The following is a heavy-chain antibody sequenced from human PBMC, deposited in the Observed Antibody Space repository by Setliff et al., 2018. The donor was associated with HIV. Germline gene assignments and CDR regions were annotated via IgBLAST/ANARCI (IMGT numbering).Heavy chain of an antibody. J-gene: IGHJ1*01. CDR1: GGSLSGYY. CDR3: VRHGGWYGGSEYFQH. Sequence: PSATLSLTCAVYGGSLSGYYWSWICQPPGKWLEWSGEINHSGSTNYNPSLKSRVTISVDTSKNQFSLKLTSVTAADTAVYYCVRHGGWYGGSEYFQHWGQGTLVTVSS. CDR2: INHSGST. D-gene: IGHD6-19*01. V-gene: IGHV4-34*01.